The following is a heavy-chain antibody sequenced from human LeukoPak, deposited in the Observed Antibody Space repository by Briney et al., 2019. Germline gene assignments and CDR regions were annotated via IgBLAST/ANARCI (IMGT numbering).Heavy chain of an antibody. CDR2: LSDSGGST. CDR3: AKQLDSSGFPSFFDY. J-gene: IGHJ4*02. D-gene: IGHD3-22*01. Sequence: PGGSLRLSCAASGFTFSNYAVTWVRQAPGKGLEWVSSLSDSGGSTYYADSVKGRFTISRNNSKNTLFLQMNSLRAEDTAVYYCAKQLDSSGFPSFFDYWGQGTLVTVSS. V-gene: IGHV3-23*01. CDR1: GFTFSNYA.